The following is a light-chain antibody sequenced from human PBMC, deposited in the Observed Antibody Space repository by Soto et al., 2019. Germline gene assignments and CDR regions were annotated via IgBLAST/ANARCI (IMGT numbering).Light chain of an antibody. Sequence: QSVLTQPRSVSGSPGQSVTISCTGTSSDVGGFNSVSWYQQHPGKAPKLMIYDVNKWPPGVPDRFSGSKSGSTASLTISGLQAEDEADYYCCSYAGSYSYAFATGTKVTVL. V-gene: IGLV2-11*01. J-gene: IGLJ1*01. CDR1: SSDVGGFNS. CDR3: CSYAGSYSYA. CDR2: DVN.